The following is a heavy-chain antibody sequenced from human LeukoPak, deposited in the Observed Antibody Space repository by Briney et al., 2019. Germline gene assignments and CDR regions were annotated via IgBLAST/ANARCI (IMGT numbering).Heavy chain of an antibody. V-gene: IGHV4-59*08. Sequence: PSETLSLTCNVSGGSISDYYWSWIRQPPGKGLEYMGYIYYSGSTDYNPSLKSRITISVDTSKNQFSLKLSSVTAADTAVYYCARHYYDTSGYYYFDYWGQGTLVTVSS. J-gene: IGHJ4*02. CDR1: GGSISDYY. D-gene: IGHD3-22*01. CDR2: IYYSGST. CDR3: ARHYYDTSGYYYFDY.